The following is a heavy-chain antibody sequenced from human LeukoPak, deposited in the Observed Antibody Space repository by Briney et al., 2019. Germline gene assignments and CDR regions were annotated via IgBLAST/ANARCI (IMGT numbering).Heavy chain of an antibody. CDR2: ISGSGGST. V-gene: IGHV3-23*01. CDR1: GFTFSSYG. CDR3: ARGGQGNWPTPFDY. J-gene: IGHJ4*02. Sequence: PGGSLRLSCAASGFTFSSYGMSWVRQAPGKGLEWVSAISGSGGSTYYADSVKGRFTISRDNAKNSLYLQMNSLRAEDTAVYYCARGGQGNWPTPFDYWGQGTLVTVSS. D-gene: IGHD1-1*01.